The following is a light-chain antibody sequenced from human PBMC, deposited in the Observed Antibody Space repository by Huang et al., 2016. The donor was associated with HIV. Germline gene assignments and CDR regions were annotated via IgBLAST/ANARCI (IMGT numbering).Light chain of an antibody. CDR2: KAS. Sequence: DIQMTQTPSTLSASIGGRVTITCRASQSINTWLAWYQQKPGKPPKLLIYKASTLESGVPSRFNGRGSGTEFSLTSSSLQPDDFATYYCQQYDGYSRTFGQGTKVEI. V-gene: IGKV1-5*03. CDR1: QSINTW. CDR3: QQYDGYSRT. J-gene: IGKJ1*01.